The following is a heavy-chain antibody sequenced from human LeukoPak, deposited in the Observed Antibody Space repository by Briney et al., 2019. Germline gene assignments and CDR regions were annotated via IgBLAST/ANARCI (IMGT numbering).Heavy chain of an antibody. D-gene: IGHD5-12*01. J-gene: IGHJ6*02. V-gene: IGHV4-39*07. Sequence: PSETLSLTCTVSGGSISSSSYYWGWIRQPPGKGLEWIGSIYYSGSTNYNPSLKSRVTISVDTSKNQFSLKLSSVTAADTAVYYCARHSGYPYYYGMDVWGQGTTVTVSS. CDR3: ARHSGYPYYYGMDV. CDR1: GGSISSSSYY. CDR2: IYYSGST.